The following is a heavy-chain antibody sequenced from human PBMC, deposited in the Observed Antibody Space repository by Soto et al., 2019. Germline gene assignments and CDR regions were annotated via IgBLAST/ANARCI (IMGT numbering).Heavy chain of an antibody. CDR3: ARESRYYYDSSGYYYSYYFDY. V-gene: IGHV4-31*03. D-gene: IGHD3-22*01. J-gene: IGHJ4*02. CDR1: GGSISSGGYY. CDR2: IYYSGST. Sequence: SETLSLTCTVSGGSISSGGYYWSWIRQHPGKGLEWIGYIYYSGSTYYNPSLKSRVTISVDTSKNQFSLKLSSVTAADTAVYYCARESRYYYDSSGYYYSYYFDYWGQGTLVTVSS.